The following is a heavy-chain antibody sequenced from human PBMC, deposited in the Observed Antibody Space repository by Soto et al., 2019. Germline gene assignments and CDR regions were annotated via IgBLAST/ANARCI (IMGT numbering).Heavy chain of an antibody. Sequence: PSETLSLTCAVSGGSISSGGYSWSWIRQPPGKGLEWIGYIYHSGSTYYNPSLKSRVTISVDRSKNQFSLKLSSVTAADTAVYYCARAADRENRFDYWGQGTLVTVSS. D-gene: IGHD2-15*01. CDR3: ARAADRENRFDY. V-gene: IGHV4-30-2*01. CDR2: IYHSGST. CDR1: GGSISSGGYS. J-gene: IGHJ4*02.